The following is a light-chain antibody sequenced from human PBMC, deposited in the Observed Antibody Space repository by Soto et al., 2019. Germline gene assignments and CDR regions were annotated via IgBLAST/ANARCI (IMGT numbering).Light chain of an antibody. CDR1: QIVSGGY. Sequence: EIVLTQSPATLSLSPGERAILSCGASQIVSGGYLARYQQKPGLAPRLLIYDASTRATGIPDRFSGSGSGTDFTLTISRVEPEDFAVYYCQQYGRSSITFGQGTRLETK. J-gene: IGKJ5*01. CDR3: QQYGRSSIT. CDR2: DAS. V-gene: IGKV3D-20*01.